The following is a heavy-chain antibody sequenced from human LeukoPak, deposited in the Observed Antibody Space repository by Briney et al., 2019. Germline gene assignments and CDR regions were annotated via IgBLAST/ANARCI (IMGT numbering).Heavy chain of an antibody. V-gene: IGHV3-23*01. J-gene: IGHJ3*02. CDR3: AQVGVAATYDAFGI. CDR1: GFIFSSYA. CDR2: ISGSGGST. Sequence: GGSLRLSCAASGFIFSSYAVSWVRQAPGKGLDWVSTISGSGGSTYYADSVKGRFTISRDNSKNTLYLQMNSLRVEDTAVYYCAQVGVAATYDAFGIWGQGTMVTVSS. D-gene: IGHD2-15*01.